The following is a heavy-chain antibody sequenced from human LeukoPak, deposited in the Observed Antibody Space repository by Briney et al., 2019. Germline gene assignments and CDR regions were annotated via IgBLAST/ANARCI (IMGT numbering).Heavy chain of an antibody. CDR2: ISYDGSNK. CDR1: GFTFSSYG. J-gene: IGHJ1*01. V-gene: IGHV3-30*03. CDR3: ARLPDDYGDYKYFQH. Sequence: GGSLRLSCAASGFTFSSYGMHWVRQAPGKGLEWVAVISYDGSNKYYADSVKGRFTISRDNAKNSLYLQMNSLRAEDTAVYYCARLPDDYGDYKYFQHWGQGTLVTVSS. D-gene: IGHD4-17*01.